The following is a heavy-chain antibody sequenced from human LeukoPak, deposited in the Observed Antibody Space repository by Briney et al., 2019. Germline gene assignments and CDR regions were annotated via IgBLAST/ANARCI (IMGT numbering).Heavy chain of an antibody. CDR2: INPNSGGT. CDR3: ARGDGVSGYYYDSSGYYGNWFDP. J-gene: IGHJ5*02. CDR1: GYTFTGYY. Sequence: ASVKVSCKASGYTFTGYYMHWVRQAPGQGLEWMGWINPNSGGTNYAQKFQGRVTMTRDTSISTAYMELSRLRSDDTAVYYCARGDGVSGYYYDSSGYYGNWFDPWGQGTLVTVSS. D-gene: IGHD3-22*01. V-gene: IGHV1-2*02.